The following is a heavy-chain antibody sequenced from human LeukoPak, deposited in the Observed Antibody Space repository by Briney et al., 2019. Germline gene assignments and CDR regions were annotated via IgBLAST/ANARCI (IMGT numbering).Heavy chain of an antibody. CDR2: IYPGDSDT. V-gene: IGHV5-51*01. J-gene: IGHJ4*02. CDR1: GYSFTSYW. Sequence: GESLKISCKGSGYSFTSYWIGWVRQMPGKGLEWMGIIYPGDSDTRYSPSFQGQVTISADKSISTAYLQWSSLKASDTAMYYCARRPSSSSGLHLFDYWGQGTLVTVSS. D-gene: IGHD6-6*01. CDR3: ARRPSSSSGLHLFDY.